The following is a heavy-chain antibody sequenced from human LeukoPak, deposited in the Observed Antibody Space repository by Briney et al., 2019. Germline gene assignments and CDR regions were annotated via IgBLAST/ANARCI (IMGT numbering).Heavy chain of an antibody. J-gene: IGHJ4*02. CDR3: ARDLYGSGPNFDY. V-gene: IGHV3-33*01. CDR1: GFTFCSYD. D-gene: IGHD2-15*01. Sequence: GRSLRLSCAASGFTFCSYDRHCVRQAPGKGLEWVAVIWYDGSNKYYADSVKGRFTISRDNSKNTLYLQMNSLRAEDTAVYSCARDLYGSGPNFDYWGQATLVTVSS. CDR2: IWYDGSNK.